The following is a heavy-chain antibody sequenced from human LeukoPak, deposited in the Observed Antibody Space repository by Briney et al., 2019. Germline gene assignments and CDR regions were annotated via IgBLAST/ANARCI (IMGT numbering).Heavy chain of an antibody. CDR1: GYTFTSYG. CDR2: ISAYNGNT. Sequence: GASVKVSCKASGYTFTSYGISWVRQAPGQGLDWMGWISAYNGNTHYAQMLQGRVTMTTDTSTSTAYMEVRNQRSDDTAGYLLTRSMRGWNWFDPWGQGTLVTVSS. V-gene: IGHV1-18*01. CDR3: TRSMRGWNWFDP. D-gene: IGHD2-8*01. J-gene: IGHJ5*02.